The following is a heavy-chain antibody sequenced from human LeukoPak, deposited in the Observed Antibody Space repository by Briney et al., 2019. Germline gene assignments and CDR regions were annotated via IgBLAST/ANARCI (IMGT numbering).Heavy chain of an antibody. CDR2: ITHSGST. V-gene: IGHV4-34*01. CDR3: ARVRHYYDSSGYYTGQYHFDY. J-gene: IGHJ4*02. CDR1: GGSFSDSY. D-gene: IGHD3-22*01. Sequence: PSETLSLTCAVYGGSFSDSYWTWVRQPPGKGLEWIGEITHSGSTNYNPSLKSRVTISVDTSKNQFSLKLSSVTAADTALYYCARVRHYYDSSGYYTGQYHFDYWGQGTLVTVSS.